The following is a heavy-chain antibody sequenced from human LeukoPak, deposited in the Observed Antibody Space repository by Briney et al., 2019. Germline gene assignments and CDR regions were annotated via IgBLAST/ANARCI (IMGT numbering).Heavy chain of an antibody. Sequence: LETLSLTCTVSGGSISSYYWSWIRQPPGKGLEWIGYIYYSGSTNYNPSLKSRVTISVDTSKNQFSLKLSSVTAADTAVYYCARDSDSSGYYLFDYWGQGTLVTVSS. CDR2: IYYSGST. CDR3: ARDSDSSGYYLFDY. V-gene: IGHV4-59*01. D-gene: IGHD3-22*01. J-gene: IGHJ4*02. CDR1: GGSISSYY.